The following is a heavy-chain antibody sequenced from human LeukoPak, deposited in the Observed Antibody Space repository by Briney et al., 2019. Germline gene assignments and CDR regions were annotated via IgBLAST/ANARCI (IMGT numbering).Heavy chain of an antibody. V-gene: IGHV4-39*07. Sequence: SETLSLTCTVSGGSISTSSYYWGWVRQPPGKGLEWIGNIFYSGSTYYSPSLKSRVTISVDTSKNQFSLKLSSVTAADTAVYYCARAPSGPYGSGSYIPNSYYYYYYMDVWGKGTTVTISS. CDR2: IFYSGST. D-gene: IGHD3-10*01. CDR1: GGSISTSSYY. CDR3: ARAPSGPYGSGSYIPNSYYYYYYMDV. J-gene: IGHJ6*03.